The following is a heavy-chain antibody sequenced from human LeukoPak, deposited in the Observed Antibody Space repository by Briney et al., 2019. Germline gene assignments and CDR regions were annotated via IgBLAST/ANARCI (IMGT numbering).Heavy chain of an antibody. CDR2: ISYDGSNK. CDR1: GFTFSSYA. CDR3: ARDGGPNSGYDY. Sequence: GGSLRPSCAASGFTFSSYAMHWVRQAPGKGLEWVAVISYDGSNKYYADSVKGRFTIPRDNSKNTLYLQMNSLRAEDTAVYYCARDGGPNSGYDYWGQGTLVTVSS. D-gene: IGHD5-12*01. J-gene: IGHJ4*02. V-gene: IGHV3-30*04.